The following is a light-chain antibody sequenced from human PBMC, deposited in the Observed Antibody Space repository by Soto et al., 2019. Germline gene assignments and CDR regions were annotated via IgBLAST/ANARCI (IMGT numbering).Light chain of an antibody. V-gene: IGLV1-44*01. CDR1: NSNIGRYS. Sequence: QSVLTQPPSLSGTPGQRVTISCSGSNSNIGRYSVNWYQHFPGTSPKILIYSDDERPSGVPDRFSGCKSGPSASLAISGLQSEDEAEYYCAAWDDNLNGPLFGGGTKLTVL. J-gene: IGLJ3*02. CDR3: AAWDDNLNGPL. CDR2: SDD.